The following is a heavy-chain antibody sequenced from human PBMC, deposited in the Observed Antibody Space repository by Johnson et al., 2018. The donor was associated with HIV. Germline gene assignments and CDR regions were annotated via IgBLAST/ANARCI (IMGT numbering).Heavy chain of an antibody. J-gene: IGHJ3*01. D-gene: IGHD3-16*01. CDR2: IKQDGSEK. Sequence: VQLVESGGGVVRPGGSLRLSCAASGFTFDDYGMSWVRQAPGKGLEWVANIKQDGSEKYYVDSVKGRFTISRDNSKNTLYLQMNSLRAEDKAVYYCASSSWGSEGGWGAFEVWGQGTMVTVSS. V-gene: IGHV3-7*03. CDR1: GFTFDDYG. CDR3: ASSSWGSEGGWGAFEV.